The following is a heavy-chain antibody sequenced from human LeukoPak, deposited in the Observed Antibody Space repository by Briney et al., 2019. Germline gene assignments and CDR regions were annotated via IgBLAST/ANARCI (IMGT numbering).Heavy chain of an antibody. D-gene: IGHD3-10*01. Sequence: PSETLSLTCSVSGGSISGRRYYWGWIRQPPGKGLEWIGEINHSGSTNYNPSLKSRVTISVDTSKNQFSLKLSSVTAADTAVYYCARVMGRYGSGKYQRGYFDYWGQGTLVTVSS. CDR3: ARVMGRYGSGKYQRGYFDY. CDR2: INHSGST. CDR1: GGSISGRRYY. J-gene: IGHJ4*02. V-gene: IGHV4-39*07.